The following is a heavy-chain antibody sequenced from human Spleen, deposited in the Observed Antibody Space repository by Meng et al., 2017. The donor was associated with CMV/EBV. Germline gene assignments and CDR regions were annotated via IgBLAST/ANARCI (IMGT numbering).Heavy chain of an antibody. CDR1: EYTFANYY. V-gene: IGHV1-46*01. Sequence: ASVEVSCKASEYTFANYYIHWVRQTPGQGLEWMAIINPSGGGTHSAKNFQGRFTMTRDTSTSTVYMELSSLRSEDTAVYYCARSRITGEGYLDYWGQGTLVTVSS. CDR2: INPSGGGT. CDR3: ARSRITGEGYLDY. D-gene: IGHD7-27*01. J-gene: IGHJ4*02.